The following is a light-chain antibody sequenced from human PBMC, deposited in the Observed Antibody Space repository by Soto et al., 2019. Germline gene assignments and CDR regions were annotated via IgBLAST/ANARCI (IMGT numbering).Light chain of an antibody. J-gene: IGLJ2*01. CDR1: SSNIGAAYD. Sequence: QSVLTQPPSVSGAPGQRVTISCAGTSSNIGAAYDVSWYQQLPGTAPKLLIHGSSNRPSGVPDRFSGSKSGTSASLVITGLQAEDEGDYYCQSYDSRLSGSVFGGGTKVTVL. CDR2: GSS. V-gene: IGLV1-40*01. CDR3: QSYDSRLSGSV.